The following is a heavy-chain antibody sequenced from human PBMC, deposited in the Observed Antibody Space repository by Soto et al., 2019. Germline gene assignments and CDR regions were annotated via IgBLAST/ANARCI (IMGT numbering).Heavy chain of an antibody. CDR1: GFTVSSNY. CDR2: IYNGGGT. Sequence: GGSLRLSCAASGFTVSSNYMSWVRQAPGKGLEWVSVIYNGGGTYYADSVKGRFTISRDNSKNTLYLQMNSLRAEDTAVYYCARDGELELHRFVDYYGMDVWGQGTTVTVSS. J-gene: IGHJ6*02. D-gene: IGHD1-7*01. CDR3: ARDGELELHRFVDYYGMDV. V-gene: IGHV3-53*01.